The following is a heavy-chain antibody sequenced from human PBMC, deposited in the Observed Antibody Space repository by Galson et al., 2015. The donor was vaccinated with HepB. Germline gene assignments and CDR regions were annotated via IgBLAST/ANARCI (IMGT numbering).Heavy chain of an antibody. Sequence: SLRLSCAASGFTFSSYAMSWVRQAPGKGLEWVSAISGSGGSTYYADSVKGRFTISRDNSKNTLYLQMNSLRAEDTAVYYCAKIKRQLGLYYYYYGMDVWGQGTTVTVSS. CDR1: GFTFSSYA. D-gene: IGHD6-13*01. J-gene: IGHJ6*02. CDR3: AKIKRQLGLYYYYYGMDV. V-gene: IGHV3-23*01. CDR2: ISGSGGST.